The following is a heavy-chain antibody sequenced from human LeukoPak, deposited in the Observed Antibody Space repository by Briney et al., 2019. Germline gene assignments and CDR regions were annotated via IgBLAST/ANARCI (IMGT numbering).Heavy chain of an antibody. J-gene: IGHJ6*02. CDR1: GGTFSSYA. D-gene: IGHD1-7*01. V-gene: IGHV1-69*04. CDR2: IIPIFGIA. Sequence: SVKVSCKASGGTFSSYAISWVRQAPGQGREWMGRIIPIFGIANYAQKFQGRVTITADKSTSTAYMELSSLRSEDTAVYYWASSRQGITGTKPPYYYCMDVWGQATSVTV. CDR3: ASSRQGITGTKPPYYYCMDV.